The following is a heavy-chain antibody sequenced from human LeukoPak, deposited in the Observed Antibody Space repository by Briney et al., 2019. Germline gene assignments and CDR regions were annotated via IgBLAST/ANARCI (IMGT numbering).Heavy chain of an antibody. J-gene: IGHJ4*02. Sequence: GGSLRLSCAASGFTFSSYWMSWVRQAPGKGLEWVANIKQDGSEKYYVDSVKGRFTISRDNAKNSLYLQMNSLRAEDTAVYYCARDRSLNWNSILDYWGQGTLVTVSS. V-gene: IGHV3-7*01. CDR1: GFTFSSYW. D-gene: IGHD1-7*01. CDR2: IKQDGSEK. CDR3: ARDRSLNWNSILDY.